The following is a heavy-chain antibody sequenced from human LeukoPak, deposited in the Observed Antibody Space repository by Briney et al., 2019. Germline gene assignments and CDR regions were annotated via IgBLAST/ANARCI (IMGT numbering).Heavy chain of an antibody. CDR1: GYTFTSYA. J-gene: IGHJ4*02. CDR3: AVGDIVVVVALDY. Sequence: GASVKVSCKASGYTFTSYAMHWVRQAPGQRLEWMGWINAGNGNTKYSQEFQGRVTITRDTSASTAYMELSSLRSEDTAVYYCAVGDIVVVVALDYWGQGTLVTVSS. V-gene: IGHV1-3*01. CDR2: INAGNGNT. D-gene: IGHD2-15*01.